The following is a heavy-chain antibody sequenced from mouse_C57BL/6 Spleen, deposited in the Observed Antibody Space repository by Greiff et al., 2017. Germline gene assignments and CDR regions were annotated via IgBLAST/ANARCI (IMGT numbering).Heavy chain of an antibody. Sequence: VQLQQSGAELVKPGASVKLSCTASGFNIKDYYMHWVKQRTEQGLEWIGRIDPEDGETKYAPKFPGKATITADTSSNPAHLQSSSLTSEDTAVYYCAREALSDGYYDFGGQGTTLTVSS. V-gene: IGHV14-2*01. CDR3: AREALSDGYYDF. CDR2: IDPEDGET. D-gene: IGHD2-3*01. CDR1: GFNIKDYY. J-gene: IGHJ2*01.